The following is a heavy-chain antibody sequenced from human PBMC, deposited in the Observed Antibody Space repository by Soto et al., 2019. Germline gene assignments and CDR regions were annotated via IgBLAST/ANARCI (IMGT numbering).Heavy chain of an antibody. V-gene: IGHV3-30-3*01. CDR1: GFTFSSYA. CDR2: ISYDGSNK. D-gene: IGHD3-22*01. J-gene: IGHJ4*02. Sequence: HPVGSLRLSCAASGFTFSSYAMHWVRQAPGKGLEWVAVISYDGSNKYYADSVKGRFTISRDNSKNTLYLQMNSLRAEDTAVYYCARDRPWGITMIVYWGQGTLVTVSS. CDR3: ARDRPWGITMIVY.